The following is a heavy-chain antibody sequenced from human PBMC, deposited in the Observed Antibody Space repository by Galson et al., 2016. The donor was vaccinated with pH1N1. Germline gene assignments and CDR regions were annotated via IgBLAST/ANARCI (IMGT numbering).Heavy chain of an antibody. Sequence: ETLSLTCTVSGGSVSSSSYYWGWIRQPPGKGLEWIGSIYYSGSTYYNPSRKSRVTISVDTSKNQFSLKLSSVTAAYTAVYYCASGTDFWSGYYSDYWGQGTLVTVSS. CDR3: ASGTDFWSGYYSDY. CDR1: GGSVSSSSYY. J-gene: IGHJ4*02. CDR2: IYYSGST. V-gene: IGHV4-39*07. D-gene: IGHD3-3*01.